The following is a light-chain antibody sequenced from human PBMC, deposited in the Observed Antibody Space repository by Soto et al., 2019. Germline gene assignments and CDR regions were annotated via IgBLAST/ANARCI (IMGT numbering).Light chain of an antibody. CDR3: QQYHSFPRT. CDR1: QGIGSY. Sequence: VIWMTQSPSLLSASIGDRVTISCWVSQGIGSYLAWYQQKPGKAPELLIYAASTLQSGVPSRFSGSGSGTDFTLTISCLQSEDFATYYCQQYHSFPRTFGQGTKVEIK. CDR2: AAS. J-gene: IGKJ1*01. V-gene: IGKV1D-8*01.